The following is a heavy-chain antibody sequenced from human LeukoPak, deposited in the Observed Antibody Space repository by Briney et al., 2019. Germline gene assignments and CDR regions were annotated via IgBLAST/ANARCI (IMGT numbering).Heavy chain of an antibody. V-gene: IGHV3-23*01. J-gene: IGHJ4*02. D-gene: IGHD2-15*01. CDR1: GFTFSSYA. Sequence: GRSLRLSCAASGFTFSSYAMSWVRQAPGKGLEWVSAISGSGGSTYYADSVKGRFTISRDNSKNTLYLQMNSLRAEDTAVYYCAKGLGYCSGGSCYPVFDYWGQGTLVTVSS. CDR2: ISGSGGST. CDR3: AKGLGYCSGGSCYPVFDY.